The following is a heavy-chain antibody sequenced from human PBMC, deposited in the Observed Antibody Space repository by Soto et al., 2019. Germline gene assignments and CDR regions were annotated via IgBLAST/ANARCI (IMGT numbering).Heavy chain of an antibody. V-gene: IGHV4-59*11. CDR3: TRANWYSEY. J-gene: IGHJ4*02. D-gene: IGHD7-27*01. Sequence: QVQLQESGPGLVKPSETLSLTCSGSGGSISYHYWSWIRQPPGKGLEWIGYIYYNGNTNYNPSLKSRVTMSVDTARNQISLKLTTVTAADTAVYYCTRANWYSEYWGQGTLVTVSS. CDR1: GGSISYHY. CDR2: IYYNGNT.